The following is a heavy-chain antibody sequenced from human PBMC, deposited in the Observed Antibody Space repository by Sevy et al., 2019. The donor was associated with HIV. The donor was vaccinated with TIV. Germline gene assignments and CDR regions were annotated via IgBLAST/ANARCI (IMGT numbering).Heavy chain of an antibody. CDR2: ISYDGSNK. V-gene: IGHV3-30*18. J-gene: IGHJ3*02. CDR3: AKDDLGSSWGDAFGI. D-gene: IGHD6-13*01. Sequence: GGSLRLSCAASGFTFSSYGMHWVRQAPGKGLEWVAVISYDGSNKYYADSVKGRFTISRDNSKNTLYLQMNSLRAEDTAVYYCAKDDLGSSWGDAFGIWGQGTMVTVSS. CDR1: GFTFSSYG.